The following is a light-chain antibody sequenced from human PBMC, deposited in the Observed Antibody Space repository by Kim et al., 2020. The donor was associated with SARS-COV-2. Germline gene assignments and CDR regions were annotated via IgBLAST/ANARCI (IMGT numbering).Light chain of an antibody. V-gene: IGKV1-33*01. CDR1: QGIGTY. Sequence: SASVGDRVTITCQASQGIGTYLNWYQQQPGRAPKLLIYDTFDLKPGVPSRFSGSGSGEEFTLTITGLQPEDFATYYCQQYGSFPYTFAQGTKLEI. J-gene: IGKJ2*01. CDR2: DTF. CDR3: QQYGSFPYT.